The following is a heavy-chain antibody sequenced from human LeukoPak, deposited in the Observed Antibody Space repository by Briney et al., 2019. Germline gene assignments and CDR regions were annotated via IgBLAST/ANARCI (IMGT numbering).Heavy chain of an antibody. V-gene: IGHV4-4*02. Sequence: NPSETLSLTCAVSGGSISSSNWWSWVRQPPGKGLEWIGEIYHSGSTNYNPSLKRRVTISVDKPENQFSLKLSSVTAADTAVYYCASVLLWFREFPRFDPWGQGTLVTISS. CDR3: ASVLLWFREFPRFDP. CDR1: GGSISSSNW. CDR2: IYHSGST. J-gene: IGHJ5*02. D-gene: IGHD3-10*01.